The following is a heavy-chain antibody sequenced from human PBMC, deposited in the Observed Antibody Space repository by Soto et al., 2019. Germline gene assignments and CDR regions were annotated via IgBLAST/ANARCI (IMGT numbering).Heavy chain of an antibody. D-gene: IGHD3-10*01. J-gene: IGHJ4*02. CDR3: AKGRGGSGSLTPRVDF. CDR2: ISGGGDTT. CDR1: GFTFNNYA. Sequence: EVQLLESGGGLVQPGGSLRLSCAASGFTFNNYAMTWVRQAPGQGLEWVSAISGGGDTTSYADSVKGRFTVSRDGSKNTLYLQMISLRAEDTAIYYCAKGRGGSGSLTPRVDFWVQGTLGTVSS. V-gene: IGHV3-23*01.